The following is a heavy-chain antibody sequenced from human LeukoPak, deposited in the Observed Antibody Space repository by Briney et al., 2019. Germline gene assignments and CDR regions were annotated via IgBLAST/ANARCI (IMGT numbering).Heavy chain of an antibody. Sequence: GGPLRLSCAASGFTVSSNYMSWVRQAPGKGLEWVSVIYSGGSTYYADSVKGRFTISRDNSKNTLYLQMNSLRVEDTAVYYCAREDGDYDTGHFDYWGQGTLVTVSS. V-gene: IGHV3-66*01. J-gene: IGHJ4*02. CDR1: GFTVSSNY. D-gene: IGHD4-17*01. CDR2: IYSGGST. CDR3: AREDGDYDTGHFDY.